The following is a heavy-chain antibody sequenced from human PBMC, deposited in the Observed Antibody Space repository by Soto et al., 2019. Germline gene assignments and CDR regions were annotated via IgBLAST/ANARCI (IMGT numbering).Heavy chain of an antibody. J-gene: IGHJ4*02. Sequence: GGSLRLSCAASGFTFSTYSMNWVRQAPGKGLEWVAVISYDGSNKYYADSVKGRFTISRDNSKNTLYLQMNSLRAEDTAVYYCARDQGMATIGVFIVSYFDYWGQGTLVTVSS. CDR3: ARDQGMATIGVFIVSYFDY. CDR1: GFTFSTYS. V-gene: IGHV3-30*03. CDR2: ISYDGSNK. D-gene: IGHD5-12*01.